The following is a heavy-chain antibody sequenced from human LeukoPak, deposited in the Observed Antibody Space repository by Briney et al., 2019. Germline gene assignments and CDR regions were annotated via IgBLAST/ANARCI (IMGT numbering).Heavy chain of an antibody. D-gene: IGHD3-16*02. CDR2: IAYHGGAE. V-gene: IGHV3-30-3*02. CDR3: AKQSFRMVNYFDY. J-gene: IGHJ4*02. CDR1: GFAFRTCT. Sequence: GGSLRLSCAASGFAFRTCTMNWVRQTPGKGLEWVAVIAYHGGAEYYADSVKGRFTISRDNSKNTVDLQLNSLRAEDSAVYYCAKQSFRMVNYFDYWGQGTLVTVSS.